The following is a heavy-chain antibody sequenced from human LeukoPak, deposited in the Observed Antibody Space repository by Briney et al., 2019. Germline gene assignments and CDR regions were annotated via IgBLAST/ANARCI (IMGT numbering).Heavy chain of an antibody. CDR1: GYTFTTYA. J-gene: IGHJ4*02. CDR2: INPGNGDT. CDR3: ARELVYGSGSYYPGF. Sequence: ASVKVSCKASGYTFTTYAVHWVREAPGQRLEWMGWINPGNGDTKYSQKFQGRVTISRDTSASTAYMELGSLRSEDTAVYYCARELVYGSGSYYPGFWGQGTLVTVSS. D-gene: IGHD3-10*01. V-gene: IGHV1-3*01.